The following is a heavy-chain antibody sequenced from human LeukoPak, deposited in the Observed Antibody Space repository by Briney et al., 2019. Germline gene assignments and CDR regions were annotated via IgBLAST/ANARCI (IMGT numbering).Heavy chain of an antibody. CDR3: ARAYRYSGSYYEAFDI. CDR2: ISRSGSTI. J-gene: IGHJ3*02. V-gene: IGHV3-11*01. Sequence: TGGSLRLSCAASGFTFSDYYMSWIRQAPGKGLEWVSYISRSGSTIYYADSVKGRFTISRDNAKNSLYLQMNSLRAEDTAVYYCARAYRYSGSYYEAFDIWGQGTMVTVSS. D-gene: IGHD1-26*01. CDR1: GFTFSDYY.